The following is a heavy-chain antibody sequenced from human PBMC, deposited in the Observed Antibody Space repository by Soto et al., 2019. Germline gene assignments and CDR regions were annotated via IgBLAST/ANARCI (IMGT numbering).Heavy chain of an antibody. V-gene: IGHV1-2*02. CDR1: GYTFTGYY. CDR3: ARDRVDATRPRLDP. CDR2: MNPNNGDS. Sequence: ASVKVSCKASGYTFTGYYIHWVRQAPGQGLEWMGWMNPNNGDSKYAQKFQGRVSMTRDMSITTAYLTLTSLRSDDTAIFYCARDRVDATRPRLDPWGQGTLVTVSS. D-gene: IGHD1-1*01. J-gene: IGHJ5*02.